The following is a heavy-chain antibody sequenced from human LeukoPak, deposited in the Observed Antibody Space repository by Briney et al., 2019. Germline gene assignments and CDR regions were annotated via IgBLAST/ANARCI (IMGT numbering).Heavy chain of an antibody. Sequence: GGSLRLSCVASGFIFSDFGMNWVRQVPGKGLEWVAFISSRGTSTFYADSVKGRFTISRDTAKKSLDLQMTSLRADDTAAYYCVRGTDCSATTCYSLSAFDYWGQGTLVTVSS. J-gene: IGHJ4*02. D-gene: IGHD2-21*02. CDR1: GFIFSDFG. CDR2: ISSRGTST. V-gene: IGHV3-21*04. CDR3: VRGTDCSATTCYSLSAFDY.